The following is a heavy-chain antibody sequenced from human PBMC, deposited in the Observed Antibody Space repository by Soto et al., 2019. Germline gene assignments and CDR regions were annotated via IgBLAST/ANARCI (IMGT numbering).Heavy chain of an antibody. CDR3: SYRSSFDY. Sequence: SETLTLTCTDSGASLRSGSYYWSWIRQPPGKGLEWIGYISHSGRTNYDPSLKSRLTMSVDTSQHQFSLQLNSVTAADTAVYYSSYRSSFDYWGQGTLVTVSS. CDR1: GASLRSGSYY. CDR2: ISHSGRT. J-gene: IGHJ4*02. V-gene: IGHV4-61*01. D-gene: IGHD3-16*02.